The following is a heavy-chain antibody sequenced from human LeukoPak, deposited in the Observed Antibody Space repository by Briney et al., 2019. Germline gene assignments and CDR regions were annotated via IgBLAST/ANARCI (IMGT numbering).Heavy chain of an antibody. CDR1: GYTFTSYG. CDR2: ISAYNGNT. V-gene: IGHV1-18*01. Sequence: GASVKVSCKASGYTFTSYGISWVRQAPGQGLEWMGWISAYNGNTNYAQKLQGRVTMTTDTSTSTAYMELRSLRSDDTAVYYCARDVLRFLEWPNNWFDPWGQGTLVTVSS. CDR3: ARDVLRFLEWPNNWFDP. D-gene: IGHD3-3*01. J-gene: IGHJ5*02.